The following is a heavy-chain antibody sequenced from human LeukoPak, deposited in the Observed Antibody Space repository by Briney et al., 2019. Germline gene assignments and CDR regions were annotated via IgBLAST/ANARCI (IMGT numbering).Heavy chain of an antibody. D-gene: IGHD6-13*01. CDR1: GFSFSNYW. Sequence: GGSLRLSCAASGFSFSNYWMHWVRQAPGKGLEWVSSITGSSTNIHYADSVKGRFTISRDNAKNSLYLQMNSLRAEDTAVYYCARDPPYSSTNLDYWGQGTLVTVSS. V-gene: IGHV3-21*01. CDR3: ARDPPYSSTNLDY. J-gene: IGHJ4*02. CDR2: ITGSSTNI.